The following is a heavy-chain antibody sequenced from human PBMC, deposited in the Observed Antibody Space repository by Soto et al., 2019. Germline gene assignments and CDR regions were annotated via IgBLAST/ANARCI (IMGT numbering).Heavy chain of an antibody. CDR3: AKSRYSDSSGDFYDY. CDR1: AFTFNNYA. Sequence: PGGSLRLSCAASAFTFNNYAMSWVRQAPGKGLEWVSGIGGSGRTTYYADSVKGRFTISRDNSNNTLFLQMNSLRAEEQAVYYCAKSRYSDSSGDFYDYWGQGTLVTVSS. D-gene: IGHD3-22*01. J-gene: IGHJ4*02. CDR2: IGGSGRTT. V-gene: IGHV3-23*01.